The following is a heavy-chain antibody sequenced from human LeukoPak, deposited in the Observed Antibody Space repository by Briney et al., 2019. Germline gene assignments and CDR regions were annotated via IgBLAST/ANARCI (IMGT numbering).Heavy chain of an antibody. D-gene: IGHD4/OR15-4a*01. Sequence: GSLLLSCAASGFTVSSSYMSWVRPAPGKGLEWVSVIYSGGSTYYADSVKGRFTISRDNSKNTLYLQMNSLRAEDTAVYYCARRAGAYSHPYDYWGQGTLVTVSS. V-gene: IGHV3-53*01. CDR2: IYSGGST. CDR1: GFTVSSSY. CDR3: ARRAGAYSHPYDY. J-gene: IGHJ4*02.